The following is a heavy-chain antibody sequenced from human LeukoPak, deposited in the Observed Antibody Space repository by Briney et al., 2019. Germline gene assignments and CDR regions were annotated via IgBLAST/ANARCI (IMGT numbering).Heavy chain of an antibody. J-gene: IGHJ5*02. CDR3: ARDRGNWFDP. CDR1: GFTFSSYA. Sequence: PGGSLRLSCAASGFTFSSYAMHWVRQAPGKGLEWVAVISYDGSNKYYADSVKGRFTISRDNSKNTLYLQMNSLRAEDTAVYYCARDRGNWFDPWDQGTLVTVSS. CDR2: ISYDGSNK. D-gene: IGHD3-10*01. V-gene: IGHV3-30-3*01.